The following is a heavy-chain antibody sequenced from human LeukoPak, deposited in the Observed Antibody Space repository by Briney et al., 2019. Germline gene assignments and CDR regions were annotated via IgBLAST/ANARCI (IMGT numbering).Heavy chain of an antibody. CDR1: GGSISSYY. V-gene: IGHV4-59*01. Sequence: KSSETLSLTCTVSGGSISSYYWSWIRQPPGKGLEWIGYIYYSGSTNYNPSLKSRVTISVDTSKNQFSLKLSSVTAADTAVYYCARMGVGDILTGYYVIDYWGQRTLVTVSS. D-gene: IGHD3-9*01. CDR2: IYYSGST. CDR3: ARMGVGDILTGYYVIDY. J-gene: IGHJ4*02.